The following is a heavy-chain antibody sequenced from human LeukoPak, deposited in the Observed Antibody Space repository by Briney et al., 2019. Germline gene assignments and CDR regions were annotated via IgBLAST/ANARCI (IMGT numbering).Heavy chain of an antibody. V-gene: IGHV4-59*01. D-gene: IGHD3-3*01. J-gene: IGHJ4*02. Sequence: SETLSLTCTVSGGSISSYYWSWIRQPPGKGLEWIGYIYYSGSTNYNPSLKSRVTISVDTSKNQFSLKLSSVTAADTAVYYCAGGTIFGVVIIALPDYWGQGTLVTVSS. CDR2: IYYSGST. CDR3: AGGTIFGVVIIALPDY. CDR1: GGSISSYY.